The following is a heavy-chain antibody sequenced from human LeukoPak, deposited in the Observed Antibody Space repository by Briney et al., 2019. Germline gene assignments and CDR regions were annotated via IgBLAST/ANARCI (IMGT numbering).Heavy chain of an antibody. CDR3: ARGGAPGIAAAGPDY. CDR1: GYSFTSYA. V-gene: IGHV7-4-1*02. D-gene: IGHD6-13*01. CDR2: INTNTGDP. Sequence: ASVKVSCKASGYSFTSYAMNWVRQAPGQGLEWMGWINTNTGDPTYAQAFTGRFVFSLDTSVSTAYLQISSLKAEDTAVYYCARGGAPGIAAAGPDYWGQGTLVTASS. J-gene: IGHJ4*02.